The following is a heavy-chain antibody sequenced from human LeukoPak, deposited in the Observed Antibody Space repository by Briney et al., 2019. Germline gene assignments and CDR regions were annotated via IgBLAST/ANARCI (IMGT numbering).Heavy chain of an antibody. V-gene: IGHV3-74*01. CDR3: ANLDY. CDR2: IKTDGTIT. J-gene: IGHJ4*02. Sequence: PGGSLRLSCSASGFTFSNYWMHWVRQAPGKGLEWVSRIKTDGTITGYADSVKGRFTISRDNSKNTLYLQMNSLRAEDTAVYYCANLDYWGQGTLVTVSS. CDR1: GFTFSNYW.